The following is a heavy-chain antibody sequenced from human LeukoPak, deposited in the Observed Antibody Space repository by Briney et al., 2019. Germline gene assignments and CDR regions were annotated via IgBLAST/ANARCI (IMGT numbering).Heavy chain of an antibody. V-gene: IGHV4-39*01. Sequence: PSETLSLTCTVSGGSISSSSYYWGWIRQPPGKGLEWIGSIYYSGSTYYNPSLKSRVTISVDTSKNQFSLKLSSVTAADTAVYYCASGSNLLFDYWGQGTLATVSS. D-gene: IGHD4-11*01. CDR2: IYYSGST. CDR3: ASGSNLLFDY. J-gene: IGHJ4*02. CDR1: GGSISSSSYY.